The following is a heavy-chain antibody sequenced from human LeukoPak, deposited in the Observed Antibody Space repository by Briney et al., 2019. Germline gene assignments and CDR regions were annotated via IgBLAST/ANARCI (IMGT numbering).Heavy chain of an antibody. CDR3: AKGYCSSTSCPLNY. CDR2: ISYDGSNK. V-gene: IGHV3-30*18. CDR1: GFTFSSYG. D-gene: IGHD2-2*01. Sequence: PGRSLRLSCAASGFTFSSYGMHWVRQAPGKGLEWVAVISYDGSNKYYADSVKGRFTISRDNSQTTLYLQMNRLRAEDTAVYYCAKGYCSSTSCPLNYWGQGTLVTVSS. J-gene: IGHJ4*02.